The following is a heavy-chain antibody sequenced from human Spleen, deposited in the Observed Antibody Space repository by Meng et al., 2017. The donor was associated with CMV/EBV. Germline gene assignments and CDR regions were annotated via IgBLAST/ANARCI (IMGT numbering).Heavy chain of an antibody. CDR1: GYSFTSYW. CDR3: ARRLRSPRGYAMDV. D-gene: IGHD3-10*01. CDR2: IYPGDSDT. V-gene: IGHV5-51*01. J-gene: IGHJ6*02. Sequence: KVSCKGSGYSFTSYWIGWVRQMPGKGLEWMGVIYPGDSDTRYSPSFQGQVTMSADNSITPAYLQWSSLEASDTAMYYCARRLRSPRGYAMDVWGQGTSVTVSS.